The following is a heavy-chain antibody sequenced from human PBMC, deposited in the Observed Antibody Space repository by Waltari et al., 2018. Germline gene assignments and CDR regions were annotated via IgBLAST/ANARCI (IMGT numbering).Heavy chain of an antibody. CDR3: ASPPTTYGDYVGAAHDAFDI. Sequence: QVQLQESGPGLVKPSETLSLTCPVSGYSFSSGSYWGWIRPPPGKGLEWIGSIYHSGSTYYNPSLKSRVTISVDTSKNQFSLKLSSVTAADTAVYYCASPPTTYGDYVGAAHDAFDIWGQGTMVTVSS. J-gene: IGHJ3*02. CDR2: IYHSGST. V-gene: IGHV4-38-2*01. CDR1: GYSFSSGSY. D-gene: IGHD4-17*01.